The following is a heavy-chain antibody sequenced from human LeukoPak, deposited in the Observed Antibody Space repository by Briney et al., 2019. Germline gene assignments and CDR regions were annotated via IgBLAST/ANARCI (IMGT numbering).Heavy chain of an antibody. V-gene: IGHV3-48*01. CDR3: ARVAYYDFWSGYYGVMDV. CDR1: GFTFSSYS. CDR2: ISSSSSTI. D-gene: IGHD3-3*01. J-gene: IGHJ6*03. Sequence: GGSLRLSCAASGFTFSSYSMNWVRQAPGKGLEWVSYISSSSSTIYYADSAKGRFTISRDNAKNSLYLQMNSLRAEDTAVYYCARVAYYDFWSGYYGVMDVWGKGTTVTVSS.